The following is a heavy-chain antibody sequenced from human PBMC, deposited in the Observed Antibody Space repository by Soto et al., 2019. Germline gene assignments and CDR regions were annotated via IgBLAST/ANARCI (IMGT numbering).Heavy chain of an antibody. V-gene: IGHV3-9*01. J-gene: IGHJ5*02. CDR1: GFTFDDYA. CDR2: ISWNSGSI. D-gene: IGHD3-3*01. Sequence: EVQLVESGGGLVQPGRSLRLSCAASGFTFDDYAMHWVRQAPGKGLEWVSGISWNSGSIGYADSVKGRFTISRDNAKNSLYLQMNRLRAEDTALYYCAKDKGAFWSGYSNWFDPWGQGTLVTVSS. CDR3: AKDKGAFWSGYSNWFDP.